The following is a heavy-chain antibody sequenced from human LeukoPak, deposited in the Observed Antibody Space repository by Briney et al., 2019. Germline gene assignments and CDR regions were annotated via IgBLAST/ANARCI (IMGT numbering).Heavy chain of an antibody. CDR2: IYHSGST. CDR1: GGSISSGGYH. CDR3: ARHAIVGATGFDY. J-gene: IGHJ4*02. V-gene: IGHV4-30-2*01. D-gene: IGHD1-26*01. Sequence: PSETLSLTCTVSGGSISSGGYHWSWIRQPPGKGLEWIGYIYHSGSTYYNPSLKSRVTISVDRSKNQFSLKLSSVTAADTAVYYCARHAIVGATGFDYWGQGTLVTVSS.